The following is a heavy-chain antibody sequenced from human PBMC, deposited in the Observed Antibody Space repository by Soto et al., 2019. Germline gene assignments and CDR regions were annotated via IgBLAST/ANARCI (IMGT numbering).Heavy chain of an antibody. CDR2: IYYSGST. CDR1: GGSISSYY. J-gene: IGHJ4*02. CDR3: AREMITFGGVIV. Sequence: PSETLSLTCTVSGGSISSYYWSWIRPPPGKGLEWIGYIYYSGSTNYNPSLKSRVTISVDTSKNQFSLKLSSVTAADTAVYYCAREMITFGGVIVWGQGTLVTVSS. D-gene: IGHD3-16*02. V-gene: IGHV4-59*01.